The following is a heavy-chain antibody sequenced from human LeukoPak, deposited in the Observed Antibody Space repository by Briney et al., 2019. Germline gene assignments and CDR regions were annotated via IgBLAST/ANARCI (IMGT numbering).Heavy chain of an antibody. V-gene: IGHV1-46*01. J-gene: IGHJ5*02. Sequence: ASVKVSCKASGYAFTSYYMHWVRQAPGQGLEWMGIINPSGGSTSYAQKSQGRVTMTRDTSTSTVYMELSSLRSEDTAVYYCARDRSLKRYCTNGVCYTKGWFDPWGQGTLVTVSS. CDR1: GYAFTSYY. D-gene: IGHD2-8*01. CDR3: ARDRSLKRYCTNGVCYTKGWFDP. CDR2: INPSGGST.